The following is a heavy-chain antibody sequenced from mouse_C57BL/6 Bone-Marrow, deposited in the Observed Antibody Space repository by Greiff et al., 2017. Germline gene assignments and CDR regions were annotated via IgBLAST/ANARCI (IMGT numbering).Heavy chain of an antibody. J-gene: IGHJ4*01. Sequence: EVQLQQSGTVLARPGASVKMSCKTSGYTFTSYWMHWVKQRPGQGLEWIGAIYPGNSDTSYNQKFKGKANLTAVTSASTAYMELSSLTNEDSAVYYCTRDSNYEAMDYWGQGTSVTVSS. V-gene: IGHV1-5*01. CDR1: GYTFTSYW. D-gene: IGHD2-5*01. CDR3: TRDSNYEAMDY. CDR2: IYPGNSDT.